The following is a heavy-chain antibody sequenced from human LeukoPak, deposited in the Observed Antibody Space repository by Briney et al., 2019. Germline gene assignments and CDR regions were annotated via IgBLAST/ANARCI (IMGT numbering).Heavy chain of an antibody. CDR3: GRAFPPLRTASAGDL. J-gene: IGHJ4*02. CDR1: GFSVSDYD. Sequence: GGSLRLSCSASGFSVSDYDMNWFRQAPGKGLEWISSISGRSSHVYYGDSVKGRFSICRDNAMNSVFLQMNSLGVDDTAVYYCGRAFPPLRTASAGDLWGQGTLVTVSS. D-gene: IGHD3-16*01. CDR2: ISGRSSHV. V-gene: IGHV3-21*01.